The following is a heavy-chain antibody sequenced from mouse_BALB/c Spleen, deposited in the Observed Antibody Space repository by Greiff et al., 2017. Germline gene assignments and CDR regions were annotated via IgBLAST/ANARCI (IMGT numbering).Heavy chain of an antibody. CDR3: NARYDDDSYAMDY. CDR2: IDPENGDT. J-gene: IGHJ4*01. D-gene: IGHD2-14*01. Sequence: EVQLQQSGAELVRSGASVKLSCTASGFNIKDYYMHWVKQRPEQGLEWIGWIDPENGDTEYAPKFQGKATMTADTSSNTAYLQLSSLTSEDTAAYYCNARYDDDSYAMDYWGQGTSVTVSS. V-gene: IGHV14-4*02. CDR1: GFNIKDYY.